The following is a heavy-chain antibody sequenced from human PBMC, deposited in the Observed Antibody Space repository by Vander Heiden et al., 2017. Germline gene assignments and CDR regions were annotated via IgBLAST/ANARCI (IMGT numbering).Heavy chain of an antibody. CDR3: AHRRYGDYPAGWFDT. CDR2: IYWNDDK. Sequence: QIPLKEPGPTLAKPTQTLTLTFTFSGFSLSTSGVGVGWIPQPPGKALEWLAVIYWNDDKRYSPSLKSRLTITKDTSKDQVVLTMTNMEPVDTATYYCAHRRYGDYPAGWFDTWGQGTLVTVSS. CDR1: GFSLSTSGVG. V-gene: IGHV2-5*01. J-gene: IGHJ5*02. D-gene: IGHD4-17*01.